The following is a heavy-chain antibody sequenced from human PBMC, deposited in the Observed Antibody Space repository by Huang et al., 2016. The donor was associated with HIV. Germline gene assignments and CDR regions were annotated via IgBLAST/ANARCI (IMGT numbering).Heavy chain of an antibody. J-gene: IGHJ3*02. D-gene: IGHD3-22*01. V-gene: IGHV4-39*01. CDR2: IYYSGST. Sequence: QLQLQGSGPGLVKPSENLSLTCTVPGGSITRRCYDWGWIRQPPGQGLEGVGSIYYSGSTDYNPSLKRRVTVSVDASKSQFSLKLGSVTAADTAVYYCARHFSYYDSSGYTPWDAFDIWGQGTMVTVSS. CDR3: ARHFSYYDSSGYTPWDAFDI. CDR1: GGSITRRCYD.